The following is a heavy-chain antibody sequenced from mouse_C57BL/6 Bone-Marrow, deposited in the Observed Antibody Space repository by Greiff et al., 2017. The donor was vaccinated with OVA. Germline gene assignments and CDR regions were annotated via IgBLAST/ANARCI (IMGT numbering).Heavy chain of an antibody. D-gene: IGHD1-1*01. V-gene: IGHV10-1*01. J-gene: IGHJ4*01. CDR1: GFSFNTYA. Sequence: EVKLVESGGGLVQPKGSLKLSCAASGFSFNTYAMNWVRQAPGKGLEWVARIRSKSNNYATYYAESVKDRFTISRDDSESMLYLQMNNLKTEDTAMYYCVRRGYYYGSSYVYYAMDYWGQGTSVTVSS. CDR2: IRSKSNNYAT. CDR3: VRRGYYYGSSYVYYAMDY.